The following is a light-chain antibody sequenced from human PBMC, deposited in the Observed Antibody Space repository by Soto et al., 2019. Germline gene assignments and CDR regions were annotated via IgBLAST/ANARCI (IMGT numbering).Light chain of an antibody. CDR1: SSDVGSYNH. V-gene: IGLV2-14*01. CDR3: TSYTVRKSWV. J-gene: IGLJ3*02. CDR2: EVT. Sequence: QSALTQPASVTGSPGQSITISCTGTSSDVGSYNHLSWYQQYPGTAPRLIIYEVTNRPSGVSDRFSGSKSGSTASLTISGLQPEDDADYYCTSYTVRKSWVFGGGTKLTVL.